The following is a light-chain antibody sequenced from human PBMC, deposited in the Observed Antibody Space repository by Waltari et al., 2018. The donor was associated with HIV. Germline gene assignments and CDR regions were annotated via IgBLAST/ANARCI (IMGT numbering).Light chain of an antibody. Sequence: QSVLTQPPSVSAAPGQKVTISCSGSSSNIGNTYVSWYQQLPGTAPKLLIYDNNKRPSGIPDRFSGSKSGTSATLGITGLQTGDEADYYCGTWDSSLSKGVFGGGTKLTVL. CDR2: DNN. CDR1: SSNIGNTY. V-gene: IGLV1-51*01. J-gene: IGLJ3*02. CDR3: GTWDSSLSKGV.